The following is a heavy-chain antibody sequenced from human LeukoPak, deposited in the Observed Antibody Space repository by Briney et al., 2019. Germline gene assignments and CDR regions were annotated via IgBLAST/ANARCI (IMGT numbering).Heavy chain of an antibody. J-gene: IGHJ5*02. Sequence: SETLSLTCTVSGGSISSYYWSWIRQPPGKGLEWIGYIYYSGSTNYNPSLKSRVTISVDTSKNQFSLKLSSVTAADTAVYYCARTQSGSYLNGFFVWFDPWGQGTLVTVSS. V-gene: IGHV4-59*01. CDR3: ARTQSGSYLNGFFVWFDP. CDR1: GGSISSYY. D-gene: IGHD1-26*01. CDR2: IYYSGST.